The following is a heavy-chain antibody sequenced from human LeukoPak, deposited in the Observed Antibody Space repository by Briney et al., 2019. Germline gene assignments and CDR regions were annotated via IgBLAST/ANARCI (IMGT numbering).Heavy chain of an antibody. J-gene: IGHJ6*02. CDR2: IWYDGSNK. CDR1: GFTFSSYG. CDR3: ARVSGSSSWYYYYYYYGMDV. Sequence: GRPLRLSCAASGFTFSSYGTHWVRQAPGKGLEWVAVIWYDGSNKYYADSVKGRFTIPRDNSKNTLYLQMNSLRAEDTAVYYCARVSGSSSWYYYYYYYGMDVWGQGTTVTVSS. D-gene: IGHD6-13*01. V-gene: IGHV3-33*01.